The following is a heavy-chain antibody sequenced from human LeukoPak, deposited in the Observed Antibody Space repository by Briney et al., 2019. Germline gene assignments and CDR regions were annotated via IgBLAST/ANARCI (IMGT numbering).Heavy chain of an antibody. Sequence: PGGSLRLSCEASGFTFNIHWMNWVRQAPGKGLEWLADIRPDGSEKVYVDSVRGRFTISRDNTKNSVYLQMNNLRTEDSAVYYCSGRPGFRSIYWGQGIRVTVSS. J-gene: IGHJ4*02. V-gene: IGHV3-7*03. CDR3: SGRPGFRSIY. CDR2: IRPDGSEK. D-gene: IGHD3-3*01. CDR1: GFTFNIHW.